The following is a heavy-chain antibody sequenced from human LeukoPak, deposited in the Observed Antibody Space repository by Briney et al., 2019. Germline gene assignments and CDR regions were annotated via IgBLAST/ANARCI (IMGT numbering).Heavy chain of an antibody. D-gene: IGHD1-26*01. CDR2: INPNSGGT. V-gene: IGHV1-2*02. CDR3: AIMGATVPFDAFDI. J-gene: IGHJ3*02. Sequence: ASVKVSCKASGYTHTGYYMHGVRQAAGQGLEGMGWINPNSGGTNYAQKFKGRVTMTRNTSISTAYMELSRLRSVDTAVYYCAIMGATVPFDAFDIWGQGTMVTVSS. CDR1: GYTHTGYY.